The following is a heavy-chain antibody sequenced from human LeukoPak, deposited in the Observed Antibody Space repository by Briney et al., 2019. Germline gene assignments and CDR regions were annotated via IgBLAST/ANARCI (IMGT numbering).Heavy chain of an antibody. CDR3: ARTHSNSWGFKDY. J-gene: IGHJ4*02. V-gene: IGHV3-23*01. CDR2: ISGSGGST. Sequence: QAGGSLRLSCAASGFTFSSYAMSWVRQAPGKGLEWVSGISGSGGSTYYADSVKGRFTISRDNSKDTLYLQTNSLRGDDTAVYYCARTHSNSWGFKDYWGQGTLVTVSS. CDR1: GFTFSSYA. D-gene: IGHD2-2*01.